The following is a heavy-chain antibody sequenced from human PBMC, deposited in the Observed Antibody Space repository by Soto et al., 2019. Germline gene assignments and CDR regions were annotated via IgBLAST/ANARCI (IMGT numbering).Heavy chain of an antibody. Sequence: SETLSLTCGVYGGSFSGYYWSWIRQPPGKGLDWIGEIHHSGSTNYNPSLKSRVSISVDTSKNQFSLNLKSVTAADTAVYYCARSPLGMVATYNYWGQGTLVTVSS. V-gene: IGHV4-34*01. J-gene: IGHJ4*02. CDR2: IHHSGST. D-gene: IGHD1-26*01. CDR1: GGSFSGYY. CDR3: ARSPLGMVATYNY.